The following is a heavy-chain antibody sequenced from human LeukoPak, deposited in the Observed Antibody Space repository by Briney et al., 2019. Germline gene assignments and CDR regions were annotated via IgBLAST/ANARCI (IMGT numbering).Heavy chain of an antibody. CDR1: GGAITNYY. CDR2: VYYRETT. J-gene: IGHJ3*01. D-gene: IGHD5-24*01. CDR3: ATQLEIHDFHV. V-gene: IGHV4-59*08. Sequence: SETLSLTCTASGGAITNYYWSWIRQPPGKGLEWIGYVYYRETTNYNPSLKSRVTISVDTSKNQFSLKLTSVTAADTAVYYCATQLEIHDFHVFGHGTMVTVSS.